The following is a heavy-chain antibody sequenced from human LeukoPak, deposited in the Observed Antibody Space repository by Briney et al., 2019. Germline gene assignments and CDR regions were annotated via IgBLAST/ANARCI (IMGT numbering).Heavy chain of an antibody. J-gene: IGHJ2*01. CDR1: GYTFTGYY. CDR2: INANSGGT. V-gene: IGHV1-2*02. Sequence: GASLRVSCKASGYTFTGYYMHWVRQAPGQGLEWMGWINANSGGTNYAQKFQGRVTMTRDTSISTAYMELSRLRSDDTANYYCARGHCSGGICYDWYFDLWGRGTLVTVSS. D-gene: IGHD2-15*01. CDR3: ARGHCSGGICYDWYFDL.